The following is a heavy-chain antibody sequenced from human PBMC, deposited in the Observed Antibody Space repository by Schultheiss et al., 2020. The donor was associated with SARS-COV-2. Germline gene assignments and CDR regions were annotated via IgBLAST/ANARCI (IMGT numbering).Heavy chain of an antibody. Sequence: SETLSLTCTVSGGSISGYYWSWIRQPPGKGLEWIGEINHSGSTNYNPSLKSRVTISVDTSKNQFSLKLSSVTAADTAVYYCARGKGSKRYCSSTSCQKGGYYYYYMDVWGKGTTVTVSS. CDR3: ARGKGSKRYCSSTSCQKGGYYYYYMDV. V-gene: IGHV4-34*01. CDR1: GGSISGYY. CDR2: INHSGST. D-gene: IGHD2-2*01. J-gene: IGHJ6*03.